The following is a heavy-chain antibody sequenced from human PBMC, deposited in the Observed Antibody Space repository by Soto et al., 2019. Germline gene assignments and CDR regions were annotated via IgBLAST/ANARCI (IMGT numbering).Heavy chain of an antibody. CDR3: ARLYYDFWSGYFSSFSSPGMDV. Sequence: GASVKVSCKASGYTFTSYGISWVRQAPGQGLEWMGWISAYNGNTNYAQKLQGRVTMTTDTSTSTAYMELRSLRSDDTAVYYCARLYYDFWSGYFSSFSSPGMDVWGQGTTVTVSS. CDR2: ISAYNGNT. J-gene: IGHJ6*02. D-gene: IGHD3-3*01. V-gene: IGHV1-18*01. CDR1: GYTFTSYG.